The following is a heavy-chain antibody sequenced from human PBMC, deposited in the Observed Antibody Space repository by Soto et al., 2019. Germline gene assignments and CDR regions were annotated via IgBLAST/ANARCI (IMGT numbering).Heavy chain of an antibody. V-gene: IGHV3-30*18. D-gene: IGHD3-22*01. Sequence: PGGSLRLSCTASGFTFSSYGMHWVRQAPGKGLEWVAVISYGGSNKYYADSVKGRFTISRDNSKNTLYLQMNSLRAEDTAVYYCAKDPDSYDSSGFFDYWGQGTLVTVSS. CDR3: AKDPDSYDSSGFFDY. J-gene: IGHJ4*02. CDR1: GFTFSSYG. CDR2: ISYGGSNK.